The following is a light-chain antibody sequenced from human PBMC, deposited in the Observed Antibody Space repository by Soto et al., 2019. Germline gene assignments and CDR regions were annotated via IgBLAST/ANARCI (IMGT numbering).Light chain of an antibody. V-gene: IGKV1-9*01. Sequence: DIQMTQSPSSLSASVGDRVTITCRASQGISSYLAWYQQKPGKAPKLLISAASTLQSGVPSRFSGSGSGTEFTLTISSLQPEDFATYYCQQLNSYPPTFGQGTKVDIK. CDR2: AAS. J-gene: IGKJ1*01. CDR3: QQLNSYPPT. CDR1: QGISSY.